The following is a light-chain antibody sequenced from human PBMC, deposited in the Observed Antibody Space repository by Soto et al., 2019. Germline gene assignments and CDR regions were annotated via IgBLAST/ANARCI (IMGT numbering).Light chain of an antibody. CDR2: EVT. Sequence: QSVLTQPASVSGSPGQSITISCAGTSNDTGGYNYVSWYQQHPGRAPKLMIYEVTNRPLGVSNRFSGSKSGNTASLTISGLQAEDEADYYCSSNSNSNTLWVLGGGTKVTVL. CDR3: SSNSNSNTLWV. V-gene: IGLV2-14*01. CDR1: SNDTGGYNY. J-gene: IGLJ3*02.